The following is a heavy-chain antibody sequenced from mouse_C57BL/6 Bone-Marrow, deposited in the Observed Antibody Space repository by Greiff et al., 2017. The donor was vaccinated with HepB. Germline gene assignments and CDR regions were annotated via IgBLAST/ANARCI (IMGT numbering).Heavy chain of an antibody. CDR2: ILPGSGST. CDR3: ARVGLNYDESAPGAY. V-gene: IGHV1-9*01. Sequence: VQLQQSGAELMKPGASVKLSCKATGYTFTGYWIEWVKQRPGHGLEWIGEILPGSGSTNYNEKFKGKATFTADTSSNTAYMQLSSLTTEDSAIYDCARVGLNYDESAPGAYWGQGTLVTVSA. CDR1: GYTFTGYW. D-gene: IGHD2-4*01. J-gene: IGHJ3*01.